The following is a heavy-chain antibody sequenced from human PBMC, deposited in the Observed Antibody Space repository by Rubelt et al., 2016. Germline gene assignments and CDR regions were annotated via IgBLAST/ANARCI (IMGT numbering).Heavy chain of an antibody. V-gene: IGHV1-2*02. Sequence: QVQLVQSGAEVKKPGASVTVSCKASGYTFTGYYMHWVRQAPGQGFEWMGYFNPDSGIAAHPQKFQGRVTMTGDTATRTAYMGLRTLTSDDTALDFCGRDDNGDLVDYWGQGTLATVSS. J-gene: IGHJ4*02. CDR1: GYTFTGYY. D-gene: IGHD2-8*01. CDR2: FNPDSGIA. CDR3: GRDDNGDLVDY.